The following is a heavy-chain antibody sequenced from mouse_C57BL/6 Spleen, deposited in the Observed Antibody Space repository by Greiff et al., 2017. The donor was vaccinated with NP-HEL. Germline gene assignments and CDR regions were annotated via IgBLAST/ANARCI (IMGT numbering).Heavy chain of an antibody. CDR3: ARDHGYYEAWFAY. Sequence: EVKLMESGPGLVKPSQSLSLTCSVTGYSITSGYSWNWIRQFPGNKLEWMGYISYDGSNNYNPSLKNRISITRDTSKNQFFLKLNSVTTEDTATYYCARDHGYYEAWFAYWGQGTLVTVSA. J-gene: IGHJ3*01. D-gene: IGHD2-3*01. V-gene: IGHV3-6*01. CDR2: ISYDGSN. CDR1: GYSITSGYS.